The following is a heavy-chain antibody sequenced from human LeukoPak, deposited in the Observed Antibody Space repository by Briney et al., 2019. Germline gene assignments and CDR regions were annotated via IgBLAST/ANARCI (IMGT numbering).Heavy chain of an antibody. CDR1: GGSISSYY. D-gene: IGHD2-2*01. J-gene: IGHJ4*02. Sequence: SETLSLTCTVSGGSISSYYWSRIRQPPGKGLEWIGYIYYSGSTNYNPSLKSRVTISVDTSKNQFSLKLSSVTAADTAVYYCARYQLLSPYYFDYWGQGTLVTVSS. CDR2: IYYSGST. CDR3: ARYQLLSPYYFDY. V-gene: IGHV4-59*08.